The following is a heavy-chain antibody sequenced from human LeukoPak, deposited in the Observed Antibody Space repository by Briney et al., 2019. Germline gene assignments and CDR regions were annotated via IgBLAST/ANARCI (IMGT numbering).Heavy chain of an antibody. CDR1: GGSISSYY. CDR3: ARAGSLVTPPPL. Sequence: PSETLSLTCTVSGGSISSYYWTWIRQPPGKGLEWIGYIYYSGSTNYNPSLKSRVTISVDTSENQISLKLTSVTAADTAVYYCARAGSLVTPPPLWGQGTLVTVSS. D-gene: IGHD3-10*01. V-gene: IGHV4-59*01. J-gene: IGHJ4*02. CDR2: IYYSGST.